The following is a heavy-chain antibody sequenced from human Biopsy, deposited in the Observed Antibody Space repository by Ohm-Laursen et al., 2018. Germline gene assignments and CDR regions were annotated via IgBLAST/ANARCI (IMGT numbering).Heavy chain of an antibody. CDR1: GITTRSHR. Sequence: SLRLSCAASGITTRSHRLSWIRPAPGKGLEWVANIKQDGRERNYVASVKGRFTISRDNAKDSLFLQMNSLRVEDTAVSYCAKDLSVYYYYGIDVWGQGTTVTVSS. V-gene: IGHV3-7*01. D-gene: IGHD5/OR15-5a*01. CDR2: IKQDGRER. J-gene: IGHJ6*02. CDR3: AKDLSVYYYYGIDV.